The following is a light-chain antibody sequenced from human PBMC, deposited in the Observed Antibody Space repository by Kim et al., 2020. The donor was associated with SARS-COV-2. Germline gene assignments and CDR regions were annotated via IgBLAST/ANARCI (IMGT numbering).Light chain of an antibody. J-gene: IGKJ4*01. Sequence: VSPGEGATHACRASQSVSINLAWYRQTPGQAPRFLIYAASTRATGIPGRFSGSGSGTEFTLTISSLQSEDFAVYYCQQYDNWPLTFGGGTKVDIK. CDR3: QQYDNWPLT. CDR2: AAS. V-gene: IGKV3-15*01. CDR1: QSVSIN.